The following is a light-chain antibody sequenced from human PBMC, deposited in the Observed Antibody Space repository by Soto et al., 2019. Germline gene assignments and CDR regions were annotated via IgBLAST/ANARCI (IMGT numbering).Light chain of an antibody. CDR1: QGISSY. J-gene: IGKJ4*01. CDR2: GAS. V-gene: IGKV1-8*01. Sequence: AIRMTQSPSSFSASTGDRVTITCRASQGISSYLAWFQQSPGKAPKLLIYGASTLQSGVPSRFSGSGSGTDFNLTISSLKSEDFATYYCQQYYSYPLTFGGGTKVEIK. CDR3: QQYYSYPLT.